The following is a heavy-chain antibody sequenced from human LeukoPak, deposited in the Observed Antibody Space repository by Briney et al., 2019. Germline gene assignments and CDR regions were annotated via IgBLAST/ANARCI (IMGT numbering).Heavy chain of an antibody. CDR2: ISYDGSNK. CDR3: AKSLYGDYGY. Sequence: GGSLRLSCAASGFTFSSYGMHWGRQAPGKGLEWVAVISYDGSNKYYADSVKGRFTISRDNSKNTLYLQMNSLRAEDTAVYYCAKSLYGDYGYWGQGTLVTVSS. V-gene: IGHV3-30*18. D-gene: IGHD4-17*01. CDR1: GFTFSSYG. J-gene: IGHJ4*02.